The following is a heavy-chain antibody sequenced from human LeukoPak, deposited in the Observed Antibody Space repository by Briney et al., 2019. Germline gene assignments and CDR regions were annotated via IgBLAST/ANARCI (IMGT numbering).Heavy chain of an antibody. J-gene: IGHJ4*02. CDR1: GFTFSSYS. D-gene: IGHD3-22*01. Sequence: GGSLRLSCAASGFTFSSYSMNWVRQAPGKGLEWVSSISSSSSYIYYADSVKGRFTFSRDNAKNSLYLQMNSLRAEDTAVYYCARYGDDSSGYYYFDYWGQGTLVTVSS. V-gene: IGHV3-21*01. CDR2: ISSSSSYI. CDR3: ARYGDDSSGYYYFDY.